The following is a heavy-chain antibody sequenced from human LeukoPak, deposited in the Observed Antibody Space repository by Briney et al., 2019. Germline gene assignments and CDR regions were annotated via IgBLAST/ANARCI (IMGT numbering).Heavy chain of an antibody. Sequence: SETLSLTCAVYGGSFSGYDWSWIRQPPGKGLEWIGEINHSGSTNYNPSLKSRVTISVDTSKNQFSLKLSSVTAADTAVYYCARDVADYWGQGTLVTVSS. D-gene: IGHD2-15*01. CDR2: INHSGST. CDR1: GGSFSGYD. V-gene: IGHV4-34*01. CDR3: ARDVADY. J-gene: IGHJ4*02.